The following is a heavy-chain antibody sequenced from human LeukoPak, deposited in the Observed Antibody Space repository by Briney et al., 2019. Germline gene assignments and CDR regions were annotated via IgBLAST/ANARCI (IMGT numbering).Heavy chain of an antibody. CDR1: GFTFNDYA. CDR2: ISGSGDST. J-gene: IGHJ4*02. CDR3: AKDFVVVPGLVNYFDY. D-gene: IGHD2-2*01. Sequence: PGRSLRLSCAASGFTFNDYAMHWVRQAPGKGLEWVSGISGSGDSTYYADSVKGRFTISRDNFKNTLYLQMKSLRAEDTAVYYCAKDFVVVPGLVNYFDYWGQGTLVTVSS. V-gene: IGHV3-23*01.